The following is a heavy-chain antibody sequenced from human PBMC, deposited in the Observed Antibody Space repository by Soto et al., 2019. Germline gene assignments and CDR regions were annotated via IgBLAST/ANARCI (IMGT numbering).Heavy chain of an antibody. CDR2: IVAGSGNT. CDR1: GFTFTSSA. J-gene: IGHJ3*02. Sequence: GASVKVSCKASGFTFTSSAMQWVRQARGQRLEWKGWIVAGSGNTNYAQKFQERVTITRDMSTSTAYMELSSLRSEDTAVYYCAAEVAATPPGDAFDIWGQGTMVTVSS. CDR3: AAEVAATPPGDAFDI. D-gene: IGHD2-15*01. V-gene: IGHV1-58*02.